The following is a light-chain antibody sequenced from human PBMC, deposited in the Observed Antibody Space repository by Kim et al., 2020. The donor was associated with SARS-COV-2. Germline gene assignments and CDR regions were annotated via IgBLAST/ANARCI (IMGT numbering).Light chain of an antibody. V-gene: IGLV3-1*01. CDR1: KLGDKY. CDR3: QAWDSSTVV. J-gene: IGLJ2*01. CDR2: QDS. Sequence: SVSPGQTASITCSGDKLGDKYACWYQQKPGQSPVLVIYQDSKRPSGIPERFSGSNSGNTSTLTISGTQAMDEADYYCQAWDSSTVVFGGGTKLTVL.